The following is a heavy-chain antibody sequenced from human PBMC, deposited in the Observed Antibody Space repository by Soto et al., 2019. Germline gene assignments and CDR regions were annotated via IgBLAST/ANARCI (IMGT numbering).Heavy chain of an antibody. Sequence: GGSLRLSCAASGFTFSSYGMHWVRQAPGKGLEWVAVIWYDGSNKYYADSVKGRFTISRDNSKNTLYLQMNSLRAEDTAVYYCARGVYSSGYVSYFDYWGQGTLVTVSS. CDR1: GFTFSSYG. CDR2: IWYDGSNK. CDR3: ARGVYSSGYVSYFDY. V-gene: IGHV3-33*01. D-gene: IGHD3-22*01. J-gene: IGHJ4*02.